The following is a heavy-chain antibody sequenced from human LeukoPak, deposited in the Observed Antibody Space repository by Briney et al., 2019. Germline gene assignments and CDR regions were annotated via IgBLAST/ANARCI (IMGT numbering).Heavy chain of an antibody. D-gene: IGHD2-15*01. Sequence: SETLSLTCTVSGDSISSSSHFWGWIRQSPGQGLEWIGTSHYTGNTYYNPSLKSRVTISLDTSRNQFSLRLTSVIVADTALYYCARMRSYWYFDLWGRGTLVAVSS. CDR2: SHYTGNT. CDR1: GDSISSSSHF. CDR3: ARMRSYWYFDL. J-gene: IGHJ2*01. V-gene: IGHV4-39*07.